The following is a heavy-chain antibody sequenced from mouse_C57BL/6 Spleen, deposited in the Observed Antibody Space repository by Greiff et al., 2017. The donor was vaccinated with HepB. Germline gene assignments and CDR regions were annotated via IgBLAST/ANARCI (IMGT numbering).Heavy chain of an antibody. Sequence: QVQLQQPGAELVRPGASVKLSCKASGYTFTSYWMHWVKQRPGQGLEWIGMIHPNSGSTNYNEKFKSKATLTVDKSSSTAYMQLSSLTSEDSAVYYCARDYDYEGDYWGQGTTLTVSS. J-gene: IGHJ2*01. D-gene: IGHD2-4*01. V-gene: IGHV1-64*01. CDR2: IHPNSGST. CDR3: ARDYDYEGDY. CDR1: GYTFTSYW.